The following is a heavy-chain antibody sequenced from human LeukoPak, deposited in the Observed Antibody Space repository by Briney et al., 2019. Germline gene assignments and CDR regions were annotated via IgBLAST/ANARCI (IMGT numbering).Heavy chain of an antibody. Sequence: SETLSLTCAVYGGSFSGYYWSWIRQPPWKGLEWIGEINHSGSTNYNPSLKSRVTISVDTSKNQFSLKLSSVTTADTAVYFCAREYCSSTSCYFDFWGPGTLVTVSS. D-gene: IGHD2-2*01. CDR2: INHSGST. CDR3: AREYCSSTSCYFDF. J-gene: IGHJ4*02. CDR1: GGSFSGYY. V-gene: IGHV4-34*01.